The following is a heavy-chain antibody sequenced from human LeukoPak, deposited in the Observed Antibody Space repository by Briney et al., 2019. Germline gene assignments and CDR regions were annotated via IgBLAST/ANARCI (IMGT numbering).Heavy chain of an antibody. CDR1: GLTGSHNY. CDR2: FYSGGTT. J-gene: IGHJ4*02. Sequence: GGSLRLSCAASGLTGSHNYVSWVRQAPGKGLEWVSVFYSGGTTSYTDSVKGRFTISRDNSKNTLYLQMNSLRADDTAVYYCARDWPTFDYWGQGTLVTVSS. V-gene: IGHV3-53*01. CDR3: ARDWPTFDY.